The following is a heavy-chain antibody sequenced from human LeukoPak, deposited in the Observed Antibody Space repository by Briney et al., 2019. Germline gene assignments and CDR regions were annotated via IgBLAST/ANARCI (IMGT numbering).Heavy chain of an antibody. J-gene: IGHJ5*02. CDR1: GYTFTGYY. CDR2: INPNSGGT. Sequence: ASVKVSCKASGYTFTGYYMHWVRQAPGQGLEWMGWINPNSGGTNYAQKFQGRVTRTRDTSISTAYMELSRLRSDDTAVYYCASLATTVTRGWFDPWGQGTLVTVSS. D-gene: IGHD4-17*01. V-gene: IGHV1-2*02. CDR3: ASLATTVTRGWFDP.